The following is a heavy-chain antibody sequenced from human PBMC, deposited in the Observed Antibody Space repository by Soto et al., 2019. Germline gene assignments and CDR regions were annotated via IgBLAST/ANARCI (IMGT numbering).Heavy chain of an antibody. CDR2: INWNSGSI. J-gene: IGHJ1*01. D-gene: IGHD1-26*01. CDR3: VQDEIINWYSGHFRH. Sequence: HPGGSLRLSCAASGFTFDDYAMHWVRQVPGKGLEWVSGINWNSGSIGYADSVKGRFAISRDNAKNSLHLQMNSLRAEDTAFYYCVQDEIINWYSGHFRHWGQGTLVTVSS. V-gene: IGHV3-9*01. CDR1: GFTFDDYA.